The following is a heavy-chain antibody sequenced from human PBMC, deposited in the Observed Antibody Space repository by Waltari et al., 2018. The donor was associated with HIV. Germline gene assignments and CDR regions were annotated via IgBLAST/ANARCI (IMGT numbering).Heavy chain of an antibody. J-gene: IGHJ4*02. Sequence: QLQLQESGPGLVKPSETLSLTCTVSGGSITTYYWRWIRQPPGKGLEWIGYVSSGGDTNYNPSLKSRVTISLDRSKNQFSLNLKSISAADTAVYYCARDRGGAVDYWGRGTLVTVSS. CDR2: VSSGGDT. V-gene: IGHV4-59*01. CDR1: GGSITTYY. CDR3: ARDRGGAVDY. D-gene: IGHD2-21*01.